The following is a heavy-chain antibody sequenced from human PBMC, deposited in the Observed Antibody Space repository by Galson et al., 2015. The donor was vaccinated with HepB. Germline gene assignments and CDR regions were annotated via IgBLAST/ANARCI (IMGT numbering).Heavy chain of an antibody. D-gene: IGHD3-3*01. CDR3: ARVGPFYEFWSGRYKYYYMDV. V-gene: IGHV3-53*01. J-gene: IGHJ6*03. Sequence: SLRLSCAASAFSVSSNYMSWVRQAPGKGLEWVSVIYSGGTTYYSDSVKGRFTISRGASKNTVYLQMNSLTVEDTAVYYCARVGPFYEFWSGRYKYYYMDVWGKETTVTVSS. CDR1: AFSVSSNY. CDR2: IYSGGTT.